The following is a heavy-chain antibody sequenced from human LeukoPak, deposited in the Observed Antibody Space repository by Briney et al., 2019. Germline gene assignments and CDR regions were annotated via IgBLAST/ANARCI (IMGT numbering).Heavy chain of an antibody. CDR3: ARVVAVVAAFNWFDP. D-gene: IGHD2-15*01. CDR2: IYYSGSI. V-gene: IGHV4-59*08. CDR1: GGSISSYY. Sequence: SETLSLTCTVSGGSISSYYWSWIRQPPGKGLEWIGYIYYSGSINYNPSLKSRVTISVDTSKNQFSLKLSSVTAADTAVYYCARVVAVVAAFNWFDPWGQGTLVTVSS. J-gene: IGHJ5*02.